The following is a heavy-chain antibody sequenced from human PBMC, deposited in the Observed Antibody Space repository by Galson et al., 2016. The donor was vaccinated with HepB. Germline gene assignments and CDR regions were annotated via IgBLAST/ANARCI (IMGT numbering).Heavy chain of an antibody. CDR1: GYSFTTYY. D-gene: IGHD2-15*01. J-gene: IGHJ3*02. Sequence: SVKVSCKASGYSFTTYYMHWVRQAPGQGLEWMGIINPSGGSTSYAQKFQGRVTMTRDTSTSTVYMELSSLRSEDTAVYYCARDIPGRGGFDIWGQGTMVTVSS. CDR3: ARDIPGRGGFDI. CDR2: INPSGGST. V-gene: IGHV1-46*01.